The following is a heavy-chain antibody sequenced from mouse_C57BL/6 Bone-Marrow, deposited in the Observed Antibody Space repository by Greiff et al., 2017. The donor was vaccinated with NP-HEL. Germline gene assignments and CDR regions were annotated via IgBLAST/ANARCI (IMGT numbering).Heavy chain of an antibody. CDR3: ARESGDGYYDYYAMDY. CDR1: GYTFTSYW. CDR2: IDPSDSYT. Sequence: VQLQQSGAELVMPGASVQLSCKASGYTFTSYWMHWVTQRPGQGLEWIGEIDPSDSYTNYNQKFKGKSTLTVDKSSSTAYMQLSSLTSEDSAVYYCARESGDGYYDYYAMDYWGQGTSVTVSS. J-gene: IGHJ4*01. V-gene: IGHV1-69*01. D-gene: IGHD2-3*01.